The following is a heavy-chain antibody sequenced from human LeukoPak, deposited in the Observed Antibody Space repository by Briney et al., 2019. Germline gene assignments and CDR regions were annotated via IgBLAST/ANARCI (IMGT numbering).Heavy chain of an antibody. V-gene: IGHV1-24*01. CDR3: ARDGGLLRGDSWFGP. J-gene: IGHJ5*02. CDR1: GYTLTELS. Sequence: ASVKVSCKVSGYTLTELSMHWVRQAPGKGLEWMGGFDPEDGETIYAQKFQGRVTMTTDTSTSTAYMELRSLRSDDTAVYYCARDGGLLRGDSWFGPWGQGTLVTVSS. D-gene: IGHD3-22*01. CDR2: FDPEDGET.